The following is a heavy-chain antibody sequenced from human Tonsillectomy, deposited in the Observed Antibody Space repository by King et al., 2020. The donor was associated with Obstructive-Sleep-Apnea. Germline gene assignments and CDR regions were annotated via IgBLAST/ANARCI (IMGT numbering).Heavy chain of an antibody. J-gene: IGHJ4*02. CDR1: GFIFSSYS. CDR2: ISSSSSYI. V-gene: IGHV3-21*01. CDR3: ARDHQVRFLECLPLDY. Sequence: VQLVESGGGLVKPGGSLRLSCAASGFIFSSYSMNWVRQAPGKGLEWVSSISSSSSYIYYADSVKGRFTISRDNAKNSLYLQMNSLRAEDTAVYYCARDHQVRFLECLPLDYWGQGTLVTVSS. D-gene: IGHD3-3*01.